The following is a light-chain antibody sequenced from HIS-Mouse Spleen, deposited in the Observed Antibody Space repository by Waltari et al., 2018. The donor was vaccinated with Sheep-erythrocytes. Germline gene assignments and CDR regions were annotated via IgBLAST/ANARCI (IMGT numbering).Light chain of an antibody. Sequence: SYELTQPPSVSVSPGQTARITCSGDALQKKYAYWYQQKSGQAPVLVIYEDSKRPSGNPERFSGSTSGTMATLTISGAQVEDEADYYCYSTDSSGNHWVFGGGTKLTVL. CDR3: YSTDSSGNHWV. V-gene: IGLV3-10*01. CDR1: ALQKKY. CDR2: EDS. J-gene: IGLJ3*02.